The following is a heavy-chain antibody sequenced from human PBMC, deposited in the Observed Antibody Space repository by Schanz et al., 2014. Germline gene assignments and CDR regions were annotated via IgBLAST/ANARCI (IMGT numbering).Heavy chain of an antibody. J-gene: IGHJ4*01. CDR2: IHHSGSS. CDR3: ARWEWSTSQFDY. D-gene: IGHD2-2*01. V-gene: IGHV4-34*01. CDR1: GGSSSDCY. Sequence: QVQLQQWGAGLLKASETLSLTCAVYGGSSSDCYWSWIRQPPGKGLEWIGEIHHSGSSNYNPSLRRRITITMNTSKTQFSLKLSSVAAADTAVYYCARWEWSTSQFDYWGHGTLVTVSS.